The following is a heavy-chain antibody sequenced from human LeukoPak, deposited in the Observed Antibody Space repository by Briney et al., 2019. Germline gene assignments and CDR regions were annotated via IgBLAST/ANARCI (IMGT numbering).Heavy chain of an antibody. Sequence: ASVKVSCKASGYTFTGHYMHWVRQAPGQGLEWMGWINPNSGGTNYAQKFQGRVTMTRDTSISTAYMELSRLRSDDTAVYYCAREVGYQYYDFWSGPRLDYWGQGTLVTVSS. J-gene: IGHJ4*02. D-gene: IGHD3-3*01. CDR3: AREVGYQYYDFWSGPRLDY. CDR2: INPNSGGT. CDR1: GYTFTGHY. V-gene: IGHV1-2*02.